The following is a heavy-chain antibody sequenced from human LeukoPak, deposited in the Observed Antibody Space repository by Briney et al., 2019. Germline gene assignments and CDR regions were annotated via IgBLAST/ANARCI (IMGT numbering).Heavy chain of an antibody. J-gene: IGHJ4*02. D-gene: IGHD2-15*01. CDR3: ATYRGGQAAGGLFDY. CDR1: GYTLTELS. V-gene: IGHV1-24*01. CDR2: FYPEDGET. Sequence: ASVKVSCEVSGYTLTELSMHWVRQAPGKGLEWMGGFYPEDGETIYAQKFQGRVTMTEDTSTDTAYMELSSLRSEDTAVYYCATYRGGQAAGGLFDYWGQGTLVTVSS.